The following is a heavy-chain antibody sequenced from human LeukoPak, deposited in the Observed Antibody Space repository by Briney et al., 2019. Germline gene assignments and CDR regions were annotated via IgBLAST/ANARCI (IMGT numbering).Heavy chain of an antibody. V-gene: IGHV4-59*01. CDR1: GGSISSYY. D-gene: IGHD3-10*01. Sequence: PSETLSLTCTVSGGSISSYYWSWIRQPPGKGLEWIGYIYYSGSTNYDPSLKSRVTISVDTSKNQFSLKLSSVTAADTAVYYCARVRGDLYYFDYWGQGTLVTVSS. CDR3: ARVRGDLYYFDY. CDR2: IYYSGST. J-gene: IGHJ4*02.